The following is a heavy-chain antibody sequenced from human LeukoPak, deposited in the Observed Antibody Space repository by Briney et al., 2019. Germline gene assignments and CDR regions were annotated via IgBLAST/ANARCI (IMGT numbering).Heavy chain of an antibody. CDR1: GGCISSYY. J-gene: IGHJ2*01. D-gene: IGHD2-15*01. V-gene: IGHV4-4*07. CDR2: IYTSGST. Sequence: SETLSLTCTVSGGCISSYYWSWIRQPAGKGLEWIVRIYTSGSTNYNPSLKSRVTMSVDTSKNQFSLKLSSVTAADTAVYYCARHPGTGYCSGGSCYTYWYFDLWGRGTLVTVSS. CDR3: ARHPGTGYCSGGSCYTYWYFDL.